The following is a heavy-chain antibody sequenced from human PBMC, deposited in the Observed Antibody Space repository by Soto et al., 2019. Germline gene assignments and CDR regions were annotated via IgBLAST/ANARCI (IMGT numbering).Heavy chain of an antibody. CDR3: ARDLGGGYEPGDY. CDR2: IISMFGTP. CDR1: GATFSISV. V-gene: IGHV1-69*12. J-gene: IGHJ4*02. Sequence: QVQWVQSGAELKKPGSSVKVSCRASGATFSISVFNWVRQAPGQGLEWMGGIISMFGTPNYSQKFQGRVTISADESTSTGYMELNNLRSDDTAICYCARDLGGGYEPGDYWGQGTQVTVSS. D-gene: IGHD5-12*01.